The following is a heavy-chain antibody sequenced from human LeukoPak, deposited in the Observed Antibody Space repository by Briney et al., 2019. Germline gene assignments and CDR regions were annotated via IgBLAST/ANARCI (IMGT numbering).Heavy chain of an antibody. Sequence: GGSLRLSCAASGFTFSSYWMSWVRQAPGEGLEWVANIKQDGSEKYYVDSVKGRFTISRDNAKNSLYLQMNSLRAEDTAVYYCAREYGGYNYAGYYYYFMDVWGKGTTVTVSS. CDR2: IKQDGSEK. J-gene: IGHJ6*03. CDR3: AREYGGYNYAGYYYYFMDV. D-gene: IGHD5-24*01. CDR1: GFTFSSYW. V-gene: IGHV3-7*01.